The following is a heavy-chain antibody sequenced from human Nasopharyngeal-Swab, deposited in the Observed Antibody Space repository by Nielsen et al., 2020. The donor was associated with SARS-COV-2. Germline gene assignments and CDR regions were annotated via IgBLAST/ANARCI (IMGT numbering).Heavy chain of an antibody. CDR3: AKVRPDGSGSYTYYFDY. D-gene: IGHD3-10*01. V-gene: IGHV3-74*01. J-gene: IGHJ4*02. Sequence: GGSLRLSCAASGFTFSSYWMHWVRQAPGKGLVWVSRINEDGSSTSYADSLKGRFTISRDNAKNTLYLQMNSLRAEDTAVYYCAKVRPDGSGSYTYYFDYWGQGTLVTVSS. CDR1: GFTFSSYW. CDR2: INEDGSST.